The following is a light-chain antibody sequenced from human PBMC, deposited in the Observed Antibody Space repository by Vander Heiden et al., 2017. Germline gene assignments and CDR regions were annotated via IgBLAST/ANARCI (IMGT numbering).Light chain of an antibody. Sequence: SYVLTQPPSLSVAPGQTAKISCGGKNIGTKSVHWYQQKPGRAPVLVVYDDGDRPSGIPERISGSNSGNTATLTISRVEARDEADYYCQVWDTTSDHPVVFGGGTKLTV. CDR2: DDG. CDR1: NIGTKS. V-gene: IGLV3-21*02. CDR3: QVWDTTSDHPVV. J-gene: IGLJ2*01.